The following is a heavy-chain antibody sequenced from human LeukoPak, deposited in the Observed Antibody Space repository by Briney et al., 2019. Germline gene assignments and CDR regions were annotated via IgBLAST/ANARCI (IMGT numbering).Heavy chain of an antibody. CDR3: ARDKWELLGSGACEI. J-gene: IGHJ3*02. CDR1: GFTFSSYA. V-gene: IGHV3-64*01. Sequence: GWSLRLSCAASGFTFSSYAMHWVRQAPGKGLEYVSAISSNGGSTYYANSVKGRFTISRDNSKNTLYLQMGSLRPEDMAVDYLARDKWELLGSGACEIWGQRTMDTVSS. CDR2: ISSNGGST. D-gene: IGHD1-26*01.